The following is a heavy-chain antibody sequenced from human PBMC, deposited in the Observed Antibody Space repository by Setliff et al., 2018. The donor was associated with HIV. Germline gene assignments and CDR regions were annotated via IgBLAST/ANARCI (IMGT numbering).Heavy chain of an antibody. Sequence: GGSLRLSCAASGFTFSDYYMSWIRQAPGKGLEWLSYISSSSGTYTSYADSVKGRFTVSRDNAGKSMYLQMNSLRVEDTAIYYCARVSGTYYIGDYFDYWGQGTLVTVSS. CDR2: ISSSSGTYT. CDR1: GFTFSDYY. CDR3: ARVSGTYYIGDYFDY. D-gene: IGHD3-10*01. J-gene: IGHJ4*02. V-gene: IGHV3-11*06.